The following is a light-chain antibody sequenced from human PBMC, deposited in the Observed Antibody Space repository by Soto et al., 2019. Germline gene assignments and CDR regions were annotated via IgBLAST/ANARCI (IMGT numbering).Light chain of an antibody. V-gene: IGKV3-20*01. CDR3: QQYTGPPTT. CDR2: GAS. J-gene: IGKJ5*01. CDR1: QPVGGNY. Sequence: EIILTQSPDTLSLSPGERATLSCRPSQPVGGNYLAWCQQRPGQAPRLLIYGASTRAAGIPDRFSGSGSGTDFTLTITRLEPEDSAVYFCQQYTGPPTTFGQGTRLEIK.